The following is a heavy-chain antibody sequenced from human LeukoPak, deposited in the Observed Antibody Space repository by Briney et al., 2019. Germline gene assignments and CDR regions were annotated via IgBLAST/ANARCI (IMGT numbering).Heavy chain of an antibody. CDR1: GFTFSSYW. CDR3: ARSEYCSGGSCYSFDY. Sequence: PGGSLRLSCAASGFTFSSYWMSWVRQAPGKGREWVANIKQDGSEKYYVDSVKGRFTISRDNAKNSLHLQMNSLRAEDTAVYYCARSEYCSGGSCYSFDYWGQGTLVTVSS. CDR2: IKQDGSEK. V-gene: IGHV3-7*01. D-gene: IGHD2-15*01. J-gene: IGHJ4*02.